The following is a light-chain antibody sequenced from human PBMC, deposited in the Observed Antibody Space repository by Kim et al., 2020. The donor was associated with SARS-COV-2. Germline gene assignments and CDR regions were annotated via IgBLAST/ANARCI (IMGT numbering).Light chain of an antibody. CDR3: QKYNSAPWT. Sequence: ASVGDRVTITCRASQDIANSLTWYQQKPGKVPKLLIYAASTLQSGVPSRFSGSGSGTQFTLTIGSLQTEDVATYYCQKYNSAPWTFGPGTKVDIK. CDR1: QDIANS. V-gene: IGKV1-27*01. J-gene: IGKJ1*01. CDR2: AAS.